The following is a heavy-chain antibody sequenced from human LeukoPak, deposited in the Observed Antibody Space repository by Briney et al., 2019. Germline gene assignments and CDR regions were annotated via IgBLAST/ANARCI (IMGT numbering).Heavy chain of an antibody. CDR3: ARKLRYFDWLFDY. CDR2: ISSSGSTI. D-gene: IGHD3-9*01. CDR1: GFTFSDYY. J-gene: IGHJ4*02. V-gene: IGHV3-11*01. Sequence: PGGSLRLSCAASGFTFSDYYMSWIRQAPGKGLEWVSYISSSGSTIYYADSVKGRFTISRDNAKNSLYLQMNSLRAEDTAVYYCARKLRYFDWLFDYWGQGTLVTVSS.